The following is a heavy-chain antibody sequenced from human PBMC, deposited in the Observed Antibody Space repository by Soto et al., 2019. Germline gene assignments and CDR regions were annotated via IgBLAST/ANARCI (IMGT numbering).Heavy chain of an antibody. CDR3: TSRRDWTAVDPLDH. D-gene: IGHD2-21*01. CDR2: FKNKYHIYGT. CDR1: GSTFSDLP. Sequence: DVQLVESGEALSNLGGPWSFSGEPSGSTFSDLPWHWFARLSGRGLDGFGGFKNKYHIYGTAYSESVNGRFTISRDDSKNTVYLQMNSLKIDDTAVYYCTSRRDWTAVDPLDHWGLGALVTVSS. J-gene: IGHJ4*02. V-gene: IGHV3-73*02.